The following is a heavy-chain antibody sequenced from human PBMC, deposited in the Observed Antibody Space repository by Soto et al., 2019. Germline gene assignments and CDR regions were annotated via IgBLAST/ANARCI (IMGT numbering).Heavy chain of an antibody. Sequence: VSCKASGGTFSSYAISWVRQAPGQGLEWMGGIXXIFGXXXYXXXFQGRVTITADESTSTAYMELSSLRSEDTAVYYCARDDSSGGYFDYWGQGTLVTVSS. V-gene: IGHV1-69*01. CDR1: GGTFSSYA. J-gene: IGHJ4*02. CDR3: ARDDSSGGYFDY. D-gene: IGHD3-22*01. CDR2: IXXIFGXX.